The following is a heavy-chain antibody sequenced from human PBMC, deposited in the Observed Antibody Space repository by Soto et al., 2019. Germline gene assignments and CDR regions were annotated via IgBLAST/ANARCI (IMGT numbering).Heavy chain of an antibody. CDR2: IWHDGSNK. J-gene: IGHJ4*02. V-gene: IGHV3-33*01. CDR3: ARGEYCSGGSCYKELGY. D-gene: IGHD2-15*01. CDR1: GFTFSSYG. Sequence: QVQLVESGGGVVQPGRSLRLSCAASGFTFSSYGIHWVRQAPGKGLEWVAVIWHDGSNKYYADSVKGRFTISRDNSKNTLYLQMNSLRAEDTAVYYCARGEYCSGGSCYKELGYWGQGTLVTVSS.